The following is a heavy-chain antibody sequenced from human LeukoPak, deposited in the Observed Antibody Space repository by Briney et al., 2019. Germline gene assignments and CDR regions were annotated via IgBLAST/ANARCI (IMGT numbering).Heavy chain of an antibody. V-gene: IGHV4-38-2*01. CDR3: ARGEVGEFDY. CDR2: ISHSGST. Sequence: SETLSLTCAVPGYSISRGCYWNWIRQFPGKGLEWIGSISHSGSTSYNPSLKRRITISLETSKNQFSLRLISVTAADSALYYCARGEVGEFDYWGQGRLVIVSS. D-gene: IGHD3-10*01. CDR1: GYSISRGCY. J-gene: IGHJ4*02.